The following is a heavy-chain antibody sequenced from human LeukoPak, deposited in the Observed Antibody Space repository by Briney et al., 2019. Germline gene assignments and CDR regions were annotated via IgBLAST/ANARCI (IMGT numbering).Heavy chain of an antibody. CDR1: GGSFSGYY. CDR3: AATGYSSGWGHYYYYGMDV. CDR2: INHSGST. J-gene: IGHJ6*02. Sequence: PSETLSLTCAVYGGSFSGYYWSWIRQPPGKGLEWIGEINHSGSTNYNPSLKSRVTISVDTSKNQFSLKLSSVTAADTAVYYCAATGYSSGWGHYYYYGMDVWGQGTMVTVSS. D-gene: IGHD6-19*01. V-gene: IGHV4-34*01.